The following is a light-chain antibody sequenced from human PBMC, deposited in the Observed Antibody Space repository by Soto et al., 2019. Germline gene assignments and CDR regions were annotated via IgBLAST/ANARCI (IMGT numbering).Light chain of an antibody. J-gene: IGKJ1*01. CDR3: QQYGSLGT. CDR2: DAS. V-gene: IGKV3-11*01. Sequence: TQSATSVAWSTGERATLSCRASQSVSSYLAWYQQNPGQAPRLLIYDASNRATGIPARFSGSGSGTDFTFTVRRLVPDDFAVYSSQQYGSLGTFAEGTKVDI. CDR1: QSVSSY.